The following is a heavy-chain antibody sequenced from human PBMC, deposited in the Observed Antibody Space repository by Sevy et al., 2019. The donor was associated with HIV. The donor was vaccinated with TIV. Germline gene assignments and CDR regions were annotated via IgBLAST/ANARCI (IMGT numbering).Heavy chain of an antibody. J-gene: IGHJ6*03. Sequence: GGSLRLSCAASGFTVSSNYMSWVRRAPAKGLEWVSVPYSGGSTYDADSVKGRFTISRDNSKNTLYLQMNSLRAEDTAVYHCASSPPLVPAAIPPHTPDVDYYYYYMDVWGKGTTVTVSS. CDR1: GFTVSSNY. V-gene: IGHV3-53*01. D-gene: IGHD2-2*02. CDR3: ASSPPLVPAAIPPHTPDVDYYYYYMDV. CDR2: PYSGGST.